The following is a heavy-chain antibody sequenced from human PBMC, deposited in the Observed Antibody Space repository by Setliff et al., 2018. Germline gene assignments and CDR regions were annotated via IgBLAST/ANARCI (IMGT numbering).Heavy chain of an antibody. V-gene: IGHV4-39*01. CDR3: ARHSRSSGGES. J-gene: IGHJ4*02. CDR1: GGSIGSRTYY. D-gene: IGHD2-15*01. CDR2: LYYTGNT. Sequence: KTSETLSLTCAVSGGSIGSRTYYWGWVRQPPGKGLEWIGSLYYTGNTYYNPSLKSRVTISVDTSKNRFSLKLKSVTAADTAVFYCARHSRSSGGESWGQGTLVTVSS.